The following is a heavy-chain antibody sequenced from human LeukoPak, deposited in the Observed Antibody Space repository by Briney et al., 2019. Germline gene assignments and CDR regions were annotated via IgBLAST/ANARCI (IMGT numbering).Heavy chain of an antibody. CDR3: ARDPRTKNTAEGDY. D-gene: IGHD4-17*01. V-gene: IGHV3-74*01. J-gene: IGHJ4*02. CDR2: ISHDGTDT. CDR1: GFTFSTYV. Sequence: PGGSLRLSCAASGFTFSTYVMHWVRQAPGKGLMWVSRISHDGTDTSYADSVKGRFTISRDNAKNTLYLQMSSLRAEDTAVYYCARDPRTKNTAEGDYWGQGTLVTVSS.